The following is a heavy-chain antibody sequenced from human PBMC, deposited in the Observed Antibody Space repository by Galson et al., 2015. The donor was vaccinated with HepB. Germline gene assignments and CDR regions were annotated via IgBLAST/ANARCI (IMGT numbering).Heavy chain of an antibody. CDR2: LSIYNDNT. V-gene: IGHV1-18*01. Sequence: SVKVSCKASGYTFTSYGISWVRQAPGQGLEWMGWLSIYNDNTNYAQKLQGRVTMTTDTSTSTAYMELRSLRSDDTAVYYCARGSDYGDYYFDYWGQGTLVPVSS. D-gene: IGHD4-17*01. CDR3: ARGSDYGDYYFDY. J-gene: IGHJ4*02. CDR1: GYTFTSYG.